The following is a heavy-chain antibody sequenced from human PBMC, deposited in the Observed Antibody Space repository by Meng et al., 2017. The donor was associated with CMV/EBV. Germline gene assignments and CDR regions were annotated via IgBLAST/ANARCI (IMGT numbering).Heavy chain of an antibody. CDR3: AKDDFWSGCYAGVLQY. J-gene: IGHJ4*02. D-gene: IGHD3-3*01. Sequence: GGSLRLSCAASGFTFSSCAMSWVRQAPGKGLEWVSAISGSGGSTYYADSVKGRFTISRDNSKNTLYLQMNSLRAEDTAVYYCAKDDFWSGCYAGVLQYWGQGTLVTVSS. V-gene: IGHV3-23*01. CDR1: GFTFSSCA. CDR2: ISGSGGST.